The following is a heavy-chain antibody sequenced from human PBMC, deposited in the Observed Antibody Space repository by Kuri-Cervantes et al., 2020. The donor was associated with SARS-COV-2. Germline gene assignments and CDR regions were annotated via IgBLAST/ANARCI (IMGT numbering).Heavy chain of an antibody. D-gene: IGHD6-19*01. CDR1: GYNFITHG. Sequence: SVKVSCKASGYNFITHGISWVRQAPGQGLEWMGWISAYNGNKNYAQKVQDRVTLTTDTSTSTAYMELRSLRSDDTAVYYCARGPQEAGAGPSQDGFDYWGQGTLVTVSS. CDR3: ARGPQEAGAGPSQDGFDY. CDR2: ISAYNGNK. V-gene: IGHV1-18*04. J-gene: IGHJ4*02.